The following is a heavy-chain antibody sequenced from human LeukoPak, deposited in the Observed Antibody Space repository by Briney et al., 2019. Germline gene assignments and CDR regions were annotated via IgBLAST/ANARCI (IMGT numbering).Heavy chain of an antibody. CDR2: IYHTGST. D-gene: IGHD2-2*01. CDR1: GYSFTSGHY. V-gene: IGHV4-38-2*01. CDR3: ARYCSSTSCILRGFDY. Sequence: SETLSLTCSVSGYSFTSGHYWGWIRQPPGKGLEWIGNIYHTGSTHYNPSLKSRVTISVDTSKNQFSLKLSSVTAADTAVYYCARYCSSTSCILRGFDYWGQGTLVTVSS. J-gene: IGHJ4*02.